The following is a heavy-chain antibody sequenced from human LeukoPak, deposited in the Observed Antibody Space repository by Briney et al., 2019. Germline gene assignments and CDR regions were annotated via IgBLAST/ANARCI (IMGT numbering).Heavy chain of an antibody. CDR1: GGSISSTNW. J-gene: IGHJ4*02. V-gene: IGHV4-4*02. Sequence: PSETLSLTCGVSGGSISSTNWWTWVRQPPGKGLEWIGEVHLDGRTNYNPSLESRLTMSVDLSENHISLKLTSVTAADTAVYYCATAEWEYFYFDSWGQGALVAVSS. CDR3: ATAEWEYFYFDS. D-gene: IGHD1-26*01. CDR2: VHLDGRT.